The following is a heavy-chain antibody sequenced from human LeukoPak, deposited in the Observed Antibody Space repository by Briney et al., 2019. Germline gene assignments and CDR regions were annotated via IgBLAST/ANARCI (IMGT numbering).Heavy chain of an antibody. D-gene: IGHD4-11*01. CDR3: ARDKAVTTELTQYFHH. Sequence: ASVKVSCKASGYTFTNYGVSWVRQAPGQGLEWMGWISGYNGYINYAQKFQFRVTMTTDTSTSTAYMELRSLTSDDTAVYYCARDKAVTTELTQYFHHWGQGTLVTVSS. V-gene: IGHV1-18*01. CDR2: ISGYNGYI. J-gene: IGHJ1*01. CDR1: GYTFTNYG.